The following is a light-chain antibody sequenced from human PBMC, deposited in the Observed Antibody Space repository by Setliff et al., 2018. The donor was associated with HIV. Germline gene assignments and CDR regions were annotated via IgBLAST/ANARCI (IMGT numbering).Light chain of an antibody. J-gene: IGLJ1*01. Sequence: SYELTQPPSVSVAPGKTARISCGGNNIGSKSVHWSQQKPGQAPVLVVYDDSDRPSGIPERFSGSNSGNTATLTISRVEAGDEADYYCQVWDRSSDHYVFGTGTKVTVL. CDR3: QVWDRSSDHYV. CDR1: NIGSKS. CDR2: DDS. V-gene: IGLV3-21*03.